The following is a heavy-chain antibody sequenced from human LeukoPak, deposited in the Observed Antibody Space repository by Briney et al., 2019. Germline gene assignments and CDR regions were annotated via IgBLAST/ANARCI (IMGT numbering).Heavy chain of an antibody. CDR2: INSGGSST. CDR1: GFTFSSYW. D-gene: IGHD6-13*01. J-gene: IGHJ5*02. Sequence: HPGGSLRLSCAASGFTFSSYWMHWVRQAPGKGLVWVSRINSGGSSTNYADSVKGRFTISRDNAKNTLDLQMNSLRAEDTEMYYCARGRGRRYSSSLPRENWFYPWGQGTLVTVSS. CDR3: ARGRGRRYSSSLPRENWFYP. V-gene: IGHV3-74*01.